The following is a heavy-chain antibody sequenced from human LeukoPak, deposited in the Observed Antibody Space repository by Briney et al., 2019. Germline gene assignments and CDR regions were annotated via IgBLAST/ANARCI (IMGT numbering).Heavy chain of an antibody. D-gene: IGHD1-1*01. CDR2: ISRSSRHV. CDR1: GFTFSDYS. CDR3: VRDLMGSGSTTAYLHH. J-gene: IGHJ1*01. V-gene: IGHV3-21*01. Sequence: GGSLRLSCAASGFTFSDYSMNWVRQAPGKGLEWVSSISRSSRHVYYAGSVKGLFTISRDNAKNSLYLQMNSLRAEDMAVYFCVRDLMGSGSTTAYLHHWGQGTLVTVSS.